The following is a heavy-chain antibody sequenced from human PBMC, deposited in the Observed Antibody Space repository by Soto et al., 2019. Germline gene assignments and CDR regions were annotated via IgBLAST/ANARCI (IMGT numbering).Heavy chain of an antibody. CDR2: ISGSDDST. V-gene: IGHV3-23*01. CDR1: GFTFSSYA. Sequence: PGGSLRLSCAASGFTFSSYAMSWVRQAPGKGLEWVSVISGSDDSTYYADSVKGRFTISRDNSKNTLYLQMNSLRAEDTAVYYCAKRRSSYTFDYWGKGTMVTVSS. D-gene: IGHD6-6*01. J-gene: IGHJ4*02. CDR3: AKRRSSYTFDY.